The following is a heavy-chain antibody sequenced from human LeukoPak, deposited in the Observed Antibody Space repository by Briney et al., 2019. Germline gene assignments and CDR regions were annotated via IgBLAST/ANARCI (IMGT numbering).Heavy chain of an antibody. CDR1: GFTFSNYA. Sequence: GGSLRLSCAASGFTFSNYAIHWARQAPGKGLEWVGFIWYDGSNNYHADSVKGRFTISRDNSKNTVHLQMNSLRAEDTAVYYCAKDKGLISGKYYFDYWGQGALVTVPS. J-gene: IGHJ4*02. CDR3: AKDKGLISGKYYFDY. D-gene: IGHD1-26*01. CDR2: IWYDGSNN. V-gene: IGHV3-30*02.